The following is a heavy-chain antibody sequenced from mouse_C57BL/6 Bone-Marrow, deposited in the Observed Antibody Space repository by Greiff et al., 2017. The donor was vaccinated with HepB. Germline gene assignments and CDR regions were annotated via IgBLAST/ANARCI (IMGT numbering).Heavy chain of an antibody. CDR1: GYTFTDYA. CDR3: ARWDYYGSSSSYWYFDV. D-gene: IGHD1-1*01. V-gene: IGHV1-67*01. J-gene: IGHJ1*03. Sequence: VQLQQSGPELVRPGVSVKISCKGSGYTFTDYAMHWVKQSHAKSLEWIGVISTYYGDASYNQKFKDKATMTVDKSSSTAYMELARLTSEDSAVYYCARWDYYGSSSSYWYFDVWGTGTTVTVSS. CDR2: ISTYYGDA.